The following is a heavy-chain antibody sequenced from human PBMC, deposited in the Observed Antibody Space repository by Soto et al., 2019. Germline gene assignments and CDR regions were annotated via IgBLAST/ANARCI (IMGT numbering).Heavy chain of an antibody. J-gene: IGHJ4*03. D-gene: IGHD5-12*01. V-gene: IGHV1-3*01. CDR1: GYTFTGYA. CDR3: ARGRYSTSEAFDL. Sequence: ASVKVSCKASGYTFTGYAMHWVRQAPGQRLEWKGWINAGNGNTKYSQKFQGRFTITRDTSPSTAYMELSSLRSEDTAVYYCARGRYSTSEAFDLWGRGTLVIVSS. CDR2: INAGNGNT.